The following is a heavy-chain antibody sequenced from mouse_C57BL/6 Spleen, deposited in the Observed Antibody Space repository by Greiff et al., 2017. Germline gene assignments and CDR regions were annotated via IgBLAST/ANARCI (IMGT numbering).Heavy chain of an antibody. CDR2: IDPSDSET. CDR3: ATGYSGNHYYAMDY. J-gene: IGHJ4*01. CDR1: GYTFTSYW. D-gene: IGHD2-1*01. Sequence: QVQLQQPGAELVRPGSSVKLSCKASGYTFTSYWMHWVKQRPIQGLEWIGNIDPSDSETHYNQKFKDKATLTVDKSPSTAYMQLSSLTSEDSAVYYCATGYSGNHYYAMDYGGQGTSVTVSS. V-gene: IGHV1-52*01.